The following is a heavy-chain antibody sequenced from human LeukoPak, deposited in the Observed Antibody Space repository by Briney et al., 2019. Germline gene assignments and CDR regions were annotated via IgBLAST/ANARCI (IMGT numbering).Heavy chain of an antibody. CDR2: IYYSGST. Sequence: SETLSLTCTVSGGSISSGGYYWSWIRQHPGKGLEWIGYIYYSGSTYYNPSLKSRVTISVDTSKNQFSLKLSSVTAADTAVYYCARGIAAAGYSPDYFDYWGQGTLVTVSS. J-gene: IGHJ4*02. V-gene: IGHV4-31*03. CDR1: GGSISSGGYY. D-gene: IGHD6-13*01. CDR3: ARGIAAAGYSPDYFDY.